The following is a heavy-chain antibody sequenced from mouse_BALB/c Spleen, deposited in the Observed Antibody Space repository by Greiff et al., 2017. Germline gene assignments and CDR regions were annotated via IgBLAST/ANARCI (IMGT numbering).Heavy chain of an antibody. CDR3: ANRGYGSSLSYWYFDV. D-gene: IGHD1-1*01. V-gene: IGHV3-2*02. CDR1: GYSITSDYA. J-gene: IGHJ1*01. Sequence: DVQLQESGPGLVKPSQSLSLTCTVTGYSITSDYAWNWIRQFPGNKLEWMGYISYSGSTSYNPSLKSRISITRDTSKNQFFLQLNSVTTEDTATYYCANRGYGSSLSYWYFDVWGAGTTVTVSS. CDR2: ISYSGST.